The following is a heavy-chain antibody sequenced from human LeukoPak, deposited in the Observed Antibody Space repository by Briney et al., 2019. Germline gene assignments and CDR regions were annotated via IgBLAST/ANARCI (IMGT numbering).Heavy chain of an antibody. CDR2: ISSGSNYM. V-gene: IGHV3-21*01. J-gene: IGHJ6*03. CDR1: GFTFSSYS. Sequence: GGSLRLSCVASGFTFSSYSMNWVRQAPGKGLEWVSSISSGSNYMYYADSVEGRFTISRDNAKNSLYLQMNSLRAEDTAVYYCARAAIAAARIYYYMDVWGKGTTVTVSS. CDR3: ARAAIAAARIYYYMDV. D-gene: IGHD6-13*01.